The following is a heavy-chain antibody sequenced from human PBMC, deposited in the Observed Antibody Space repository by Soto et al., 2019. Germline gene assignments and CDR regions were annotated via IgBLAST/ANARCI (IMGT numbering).Heavy chain of an antibody. J-gene: IGHJ6*02. V-gene: IGHV3-23*01. CDR2: ISVSGGNT. D-gene: IGHD4-17*01. CDR1: GFSFSIYA. Sequence: PGGSLRLSCAASGFSFSIYAMTWVRQAPGKGLEWVSVISVSGGNTYYADSVKGRFTISRDTSEKTVYLQMNSLRAEDTAVYFCAKVNLTGALAEGGMHVWGPGTRVTVYS. CDR3: AKVNLTGALAEGGMHV.